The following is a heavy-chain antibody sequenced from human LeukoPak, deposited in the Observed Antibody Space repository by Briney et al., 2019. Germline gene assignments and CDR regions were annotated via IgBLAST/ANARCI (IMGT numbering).Heavy chain of an antibody. CDR3: ASDRIAGAATDWFEA. D-gene: IGHD2-15*01. V-gene: IGHV3-30*04. CDR1: GFTLSSHA. CDR2: ISYDGRDE. J-gene: IGHJ5*02. Sequence: GGSLRLSCAASGFTLSSHAMHWVRQAPGMGLEWVAFISYDGRDEYYADSVKGRFTVSRDNSRNTLYLQMNSLRPEDTAVFYCASDRIAGAATDWFEAWGQGTLVTVSS.